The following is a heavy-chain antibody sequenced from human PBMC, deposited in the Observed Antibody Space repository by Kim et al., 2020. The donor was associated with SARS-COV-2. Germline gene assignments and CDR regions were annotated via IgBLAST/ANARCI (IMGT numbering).Heavy chain of an antibody. Sequence: SLKSRVTISVDTSKNQFSLKLSSVTAADTAVYYCARQEYSSSSSFYYFDYWGQGTLVTVSS. CDR3: ARQEYSSSSSFYYFDY. J-gene: IGHJ4*02. V-gene: IGHV4-59*08. D-gene: IGHD6-6*01.